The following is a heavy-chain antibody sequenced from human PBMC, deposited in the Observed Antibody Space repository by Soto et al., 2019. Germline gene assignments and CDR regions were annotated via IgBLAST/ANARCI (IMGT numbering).Heavy chain of an antibody. V-gene: IGHV3-53*01. CDR2: IFSAGVT. CDR1: GFAVEDNF. J-gene: IGHJ4*02. Sequence: GGSLRLSCAPSGFAVEDNFVGWARQASGKGMEWVSIIFSAGVTYYADSVKGRFTISKDISKNTLTLQMSSLRADDTAVYFCAGAGNYNYAFEFWGLGTPVTVS. CDR3: AGAGNYNYAFEF. D-gene: IGHD3-9*01.